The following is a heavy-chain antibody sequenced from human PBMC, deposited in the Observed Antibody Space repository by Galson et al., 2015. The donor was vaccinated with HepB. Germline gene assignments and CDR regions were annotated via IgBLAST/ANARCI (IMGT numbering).Heavy chain of an antibody. D-gene: IGHD6-6*01. CDR3: ARDNIAVRPGWFDP. Sequence: SLRLSCAASGFTFSSYGMHWVRQAPGKGLEWVATIWYDGSKKYYGDSVRGRFTISRDNSKNTLYLQMNSLGAEDTAVYYCARDNIAVRPGWFDPWGQGTLVTVSS. CDR2: IWYDGSKK. J-gene: IGHJ5*02. CDR1: GFTFSSYG. V-gene: IGHV3-33*01.